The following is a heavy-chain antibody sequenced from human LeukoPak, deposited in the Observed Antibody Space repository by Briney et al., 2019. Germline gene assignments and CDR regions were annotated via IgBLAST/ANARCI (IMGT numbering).Heavy chain of an antibody. CDR3: AREKYSGRYLDGPQY. CDR1: GFTFSSYA. V-gene: IGHV3-30*04. J-gene: IGHJ4*02. D-gene: IGHD1-26*01. Sequence: PGGSLRLSCAASGFTFSSYAMHWVRQAPGKGLEWVALISYDGSNENYAESVKGRFTISRDNSKNTLFLQMNSLRTENTAVYYCAREKYSGRYLDGPQYWGQGTLVTVSS. CDR2: ISYDGSNE.